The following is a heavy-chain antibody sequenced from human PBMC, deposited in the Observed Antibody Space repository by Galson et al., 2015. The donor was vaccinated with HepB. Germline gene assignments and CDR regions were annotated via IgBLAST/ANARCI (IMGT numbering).Heavy chain of an antibody. J-gene: IGHJ6*02. Sequence: SCKASGYTFTSYYMHWVRQAPGQGLEWMGIINPSGGSTSYAQKFQGRVTMTRDTSTSTVYMELSSLRSEDTAVYYCARELLTGRDYYYGMDVWGQGTTVTVSS. D-gene: IGHD1-20*01. CDR1: GYTFTSYY. CDR3: ARELLTGRDYYYGMDV. V-gene: IGHV1-46*01. CDR2: INPSGGST.